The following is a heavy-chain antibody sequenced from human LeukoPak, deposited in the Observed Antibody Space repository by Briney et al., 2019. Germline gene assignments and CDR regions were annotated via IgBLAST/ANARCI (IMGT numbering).Heavy chain of an antibody. CDR2: ISAYNGNT. Sequence: ASVKVSCKASGYTFTSYGISWVRQAPGQGLEWMGWISAYNGNTNYAQKLQGRVTMTRDMSTSTVYMELSSLRSEDTAVYYCAREGSSSSYYYYYYMDVWGKGTTVTVSS. D-gene: IGHD6-6*01. J-gene: IGHJ6*03. CDR3: AREGSSSSYYYYYYMDV. CDR1: GYTFTSYG. V-gene: IGHV1-18*01.